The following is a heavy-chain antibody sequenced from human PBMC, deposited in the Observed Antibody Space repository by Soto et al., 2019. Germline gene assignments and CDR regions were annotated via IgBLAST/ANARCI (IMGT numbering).Heavy chain of an antibody. CDR2: ISGRGDTT. V-gene: IGHV3-23*01. CDR1: GLTFTSYA. Sequence: GGSLRLSSEASGLTFTSYAMSWVRRAPGKGLEWVSGISGRGDTTYHEDSVKGRFTISRDNSKNALYLQMNSLRVEDTAVYYGVRDQVPGLDAFDIWGQGTMVTVSS. CDR3: VRDQVPGLDAFDI. J-gene: IGHJ3*02.